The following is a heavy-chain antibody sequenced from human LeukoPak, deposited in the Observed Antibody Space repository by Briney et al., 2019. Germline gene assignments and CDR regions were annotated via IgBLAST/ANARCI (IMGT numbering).Heavy chain of an antibody. D-gene: IGHD3-3*02. CDR2: IKSEGEGATT. J-gene: IGHJ6*04. CDR1: GFTIGTAW. V-gene: IGHV3-15*01. CDR3: IAHFPYFYGFDV. Sequence: GGSMRLSCVSSGFTIGTAWMSWVRQAPGKGLEWLGHIKSEGEGATTDYAAPAKGRFAISRDDSKNMIYLQMSSLKIDDTAIYYCIAHFPYFYGFDVWGKGTTVTVSS.